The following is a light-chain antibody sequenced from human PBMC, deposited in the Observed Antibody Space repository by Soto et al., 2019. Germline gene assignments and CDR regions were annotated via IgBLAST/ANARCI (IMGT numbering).Light chain of an antibody. J-gene: IGKJ4*01. CDR2: AAS. Sequence: EIVLTQSPGTLSLSPGERATLSCRASQSFRSSYLAWYQQRPGQAPRLLIYAASRRATGIPDRFSGSGSGTDFTLTISRLEPEDYAGYYCQQYGSSPGFTVGGGTKVEIK. V-gene: IGKV3-20*01. CDR1: QSFRSSY. CDR3: QQYGSSPGFT.